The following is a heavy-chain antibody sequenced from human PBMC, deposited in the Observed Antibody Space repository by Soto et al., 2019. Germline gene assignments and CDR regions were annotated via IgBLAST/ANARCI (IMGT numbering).Heavy chain of an antibody. J-gene: IGHJ4*02. V-gene: IGHV3-30*18. CDR2: ISYDGSNK. CDR1: GFTFSSYG. CDR3: AKTFFRSSSSVYSN. Sequence: GGSLRLSCAASGFTFSSYGMHWVRQAPGKGLEWVAVISYDGSNKYYADSVKGRFTISRDNSKNTLYLQMNSLRAEDTAVYYCAKTFFRSSSSVYSNWGQGTLVTVSS. D-gene: IGHD6-6*01.